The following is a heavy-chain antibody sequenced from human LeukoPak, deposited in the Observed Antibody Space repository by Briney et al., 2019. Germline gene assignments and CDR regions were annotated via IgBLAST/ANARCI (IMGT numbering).Heavy chain of an antibody. V-gene: IGHV4-34*01. D-gene: IGHD3-9*01. CDR3: ASTESPRYPFDY. Sequence: SETLSLTCAVYGGSFSGYYWSWIRQPPGKGLEWIGEINHSGSTNYNPSLKSRVTISVDTSKNQFSLKLSSVTAADTAVYYCASTESPRYPFDYWGQETLVTVSS. J-gene: IGHJ4*02. CDR2: INHSGST. CDR1: GGSFSGYY.